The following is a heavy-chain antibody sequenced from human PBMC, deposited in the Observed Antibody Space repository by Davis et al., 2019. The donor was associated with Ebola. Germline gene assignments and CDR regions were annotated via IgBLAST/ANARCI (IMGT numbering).Heavy chain of an antibody. CDR1: GFTFSSYS. V-gene: IGHV3-48*01. CDR2: IISSSSTI. J-gene: IGHJ4*02. CDR3: ARGYGDPVPDY. D-gene: IGHD4-17*01. Sequence: PGGSLRLSCAASGFTFSSYSMNWVRQAPGKGLEWVSYIISSSSTIYYADSVKGRFTISRDNSKNTLYLQMNSLRAEDTAVYYCARGYGDPVPDYWGQGTLVTVSS.